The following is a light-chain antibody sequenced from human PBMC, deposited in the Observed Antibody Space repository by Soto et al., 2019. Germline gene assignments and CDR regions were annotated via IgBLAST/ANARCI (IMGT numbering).Light chain of an antibody. V-gene: IGKV1-6*01. CDR2: AAS. Sequence: SQMTQSPSSLSASVGDRINITCRASQGIRNDLGWYQQKPGKAPKLLIYAASRLQSGVPSRFSGSGSGTDFTLTISSLQPEDFATYYCLQDYGYPRAFGQGTKVDIK. CDR1: QGIRND. CDR3: LQDYGYPRA. J-gene: IGKJ1*01.